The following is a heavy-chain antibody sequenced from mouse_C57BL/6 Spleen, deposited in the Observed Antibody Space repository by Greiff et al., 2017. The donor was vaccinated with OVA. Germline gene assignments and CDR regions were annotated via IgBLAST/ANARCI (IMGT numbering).Heavy chain of an antibody. CDR3: ARDRRYGSSYVYWYFDV. J-gene: IGHJ1*03. V-gene: IGHV5-4*01. CDR1: GFTFSSYA. Sequence: EVQGVESGGGLVKPGGSLKLSCAASGFTFSSYAMSWVRQTPEKRLEWVATISDGGSYTYYPDNVKGRFTISRDNAKNNLYLQMSHLKSEDTAMYYCARDRRYGSSYVYWYFDVWGTGTTVTVSS. CDR2: ISDGGSYT. D-gene: IGHD1-1*01.